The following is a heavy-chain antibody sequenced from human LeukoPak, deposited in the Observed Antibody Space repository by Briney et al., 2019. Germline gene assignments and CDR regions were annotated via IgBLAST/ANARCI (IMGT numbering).Heavy chain of an antibody. J-gene: IGHJ4*02. CDR1: GFTFTSSA. V-gene: IGHV1-58*02. D-gene: IGHD4-11*01. Sequence: GTSVKVSCKASGFTFTSSAMHWGRQSGGQGVEGIGGFVVGSGNTTYAQQFKERVTITRDLSTSTAYMELSSLRSEDTAVYYCGADTLQDFGWGQGTLVTVSS. CDR3: GADTLQDFG. CDR2: FVVGSGNT.